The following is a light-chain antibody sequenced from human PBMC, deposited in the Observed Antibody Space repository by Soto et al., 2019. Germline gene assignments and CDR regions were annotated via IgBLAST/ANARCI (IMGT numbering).Light chain of an antibody. CDR2: EVN. Sequence: QSALTQPPSASGSPGQSVTISCTGTSSDVGSYNYVSWYQQHPDKAPKLMIYEVNKRPSGVPDRFSGSKSGHTASLTVSGLQAEDEADYYCTSYAGYNNPVVFGGGTKLTVL. CDR3: TSYAGYNNPVV. J-gene: IGLJ2*01. V-gene: IGLV2-8*01. CDR1: SSDVGSYNY.